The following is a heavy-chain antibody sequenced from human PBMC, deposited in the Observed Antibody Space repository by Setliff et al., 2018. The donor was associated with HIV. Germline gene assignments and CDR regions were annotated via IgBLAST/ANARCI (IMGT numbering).Heavy chain of an antibody. CDR1: GYTFTGYY. CDR3: ARDFTYDYDSSGPG. D-gene: IGHD3-22*01. Sequence: ASVKVSCKTSGYTFTGYYIHWVRQVPGQGLEWMGRINPNTGGTDYAQKFQGRVTMTGDTSISTAYMELSRLRSDDTAVYYSARDFTYDYDSSGPGWGQGTLVTSPQ. V-gene: IGHV1-2*06. CDR2: INPNTGGT. J-gene: IGHJ4*02.